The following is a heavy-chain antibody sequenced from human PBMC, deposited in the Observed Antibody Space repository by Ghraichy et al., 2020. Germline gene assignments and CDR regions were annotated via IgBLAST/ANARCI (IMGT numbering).Heavy chain of an antibody. J-gene: IGHJ3*02. CDR1: GFTFRTYG. CDR2: ISGSGGIT. D-gene: IGHD4-17*01. CDR3: VKENGDYIFSAFDI. V-gene: IGHV3-23*01. Sequence: GESPNISCEASGFTFRTYGMSWVRQAPGKGLEWVSSISGSGGITYYADSVKGRFTTSRDNFKETLYLQMHSLRAEDTAIYYCVKENGDYIFSAFDIWGQGTVVTVSS.